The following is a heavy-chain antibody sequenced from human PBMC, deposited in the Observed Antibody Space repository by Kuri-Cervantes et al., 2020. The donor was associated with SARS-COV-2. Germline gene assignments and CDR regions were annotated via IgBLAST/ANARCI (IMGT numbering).Heavy chain of an antibody. CDR1: GFTFSSYW. Sequence: LSLTCAASGFTFSSYWMSWVRQAPGKGLEWVANIKQDGSGKYYVDSVKGRFTISRDNAKNSLYLQMNSLRAEDTAVYYCARDFNPLDYWGQGTLVTVSS. V-gene: IGHV3-7*01. CDR2: IKQDGSGK. J-gene: IGHJ4*02. CDR3: ARDFNPLDY.